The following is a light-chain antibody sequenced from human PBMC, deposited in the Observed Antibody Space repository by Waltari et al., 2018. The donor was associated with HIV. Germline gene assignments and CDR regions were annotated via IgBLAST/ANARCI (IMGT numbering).Light chain of an antibody. CDR1: RSVFYSSDNRNY. Sequence: DIVMTQSPDSLAVSLGERTSVHCTSSRSVFYSSDNRNYLAWYQQKAGQPPRVVLYWASTRASGVPERFSGSGSGTDFSLTITSLQADDVAVYYCQQFYSLPHTFGGGTKVEIK. V-gene: IGKV4-1*01. J-gene: IGKJ4*02. CDR3: QQFYSLPHT. CDR2: WAS.